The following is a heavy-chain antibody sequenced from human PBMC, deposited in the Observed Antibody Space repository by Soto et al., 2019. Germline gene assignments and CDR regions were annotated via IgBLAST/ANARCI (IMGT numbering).Heavy chain of an antibody. Sequence: QVQLVQSGAEVKKPGASVKVSCKASGYTFTSYGISWVRQAPGQGLEWMGWISAYNGNTNYAQKLQSRVTMTTDTSTGTAYMELRSLRSDYTAVYDCVRDPRATELIAARFDGMDDWGQGTTVTVSS. V-gene: IGHV1-18*01. CDR3: VRDPRATELIAARFDGMDD. CDR2: ISAYNGNT. J-gene: IGHJ6*02. D-gene: IGHD6-6*01. CDR1: GYTFTSYG.